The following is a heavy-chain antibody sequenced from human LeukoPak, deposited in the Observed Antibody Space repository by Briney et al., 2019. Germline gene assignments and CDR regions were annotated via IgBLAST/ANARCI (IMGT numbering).Heavy chain of an antibody. CDR2: ISSSSSYI. Sequence: PGGSLRLSCAASGFTFSSYSMNWVRQAPGKGLEWVSSISSSSSYIYYADSVKGRFTISRDNAKNSLYLQMNSLRAEDTAVYYCASSIAVAAALLDYWGQGTLVTVSS. V-gene: IGHV3-21*01. CDR3: ASSIAVAAALLDY. J-gene: IGHJ4*02. CDR1: GFTFSSYS. D-gene: IGHD6-19*01.